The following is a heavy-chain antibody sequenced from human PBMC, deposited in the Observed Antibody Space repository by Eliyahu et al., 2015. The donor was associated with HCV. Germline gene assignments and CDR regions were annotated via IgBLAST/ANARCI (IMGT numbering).Heavy chain of an antibody. D-gene: IGHD2-2*02. CDR2: ISGSGDNT. CDR3: ATDPGYTDY. V-gene: IGHV3-23*04. CDR1: GXTFSSXA. Sequence: EVQLVESGGGLVQPGGSLXLSCAASGXTFSSXAMSWVRQAPGKGLEWVSSISGSGDNTYYADSVKGRFTISRDNSKNTLYLQMNSLRAEDTAVYYCATDPGYTDYWGQGTLVTVSS. J-gene: IGHJ4*02.